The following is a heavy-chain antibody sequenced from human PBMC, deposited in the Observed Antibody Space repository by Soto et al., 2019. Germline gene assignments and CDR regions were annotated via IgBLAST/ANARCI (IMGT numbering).Heavy chain of an antibody. D-gene: IGHD6-19*01. Sequence: QVQLQESGPGLVKPSEILSLTCTVSGGSISSYYWSWIRQPPGKGLEWIGYIYYSGSTNYNPSLKGRVTISVDPSKNQFALKLSSVTAADTAVYYCARERYSSGWHDWWFDPWGQGTLVTVSP. CDR2: IYYSGST. J-gene: IGHJ5*02. V-gene: IGHV4-59*01. CDR1: GGSISSYY. CDR3: ARERYSSGWHDWWFDP.